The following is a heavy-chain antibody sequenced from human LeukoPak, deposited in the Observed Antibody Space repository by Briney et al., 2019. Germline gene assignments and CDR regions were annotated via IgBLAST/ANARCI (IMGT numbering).Heavy chain of an antibody. V-gene: IGHV3-23*01. CDR1: GFTFSSYA. Sequence: GGSLRLSCAASGFTFSSYAMSWVRQAPGKGLEWVSGISDSGGSTYYADFVKGRFTISRDNSKNTLYLQMNSLRAEDTAVYYCAKERGYCGGDCYYNWFDPWGQGTLVTVSS. D-gene: IGHD2-21*02. CDR3: AKERGYCGGDCYYNWFDP. J-gene: IGHJ5*02. CDR2: ISDSGGST.